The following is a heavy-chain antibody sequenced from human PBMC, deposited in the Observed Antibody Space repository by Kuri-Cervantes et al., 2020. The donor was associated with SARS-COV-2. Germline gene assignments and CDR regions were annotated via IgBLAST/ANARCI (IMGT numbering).Heavy chain of an antibody. V-gene: IGHV3-21*01. CDR1: GFTFCSYG. CDR3: AKSLGGIDF. CDR2: ISSSSSNI. Sequence: GESLKISCAASGFTFCSYGMNWVRQAPGKGLEWVSSISSSSSNIYYADSVKGRFTISRDNAKNSLYLQMNSLRAEDTAVYYRAKSLGGIDFWGQGTLVTVSS. D-gene: IGHD3-16*01. J-gene: IGHJ4*02.